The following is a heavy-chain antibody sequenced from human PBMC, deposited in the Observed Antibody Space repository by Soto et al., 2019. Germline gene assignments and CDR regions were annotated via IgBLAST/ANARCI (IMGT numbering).Heavy chain of an antibody. CDR1: GGSFSGYY. D-gene: IGHD3-9*01. Sequence: PSETLSLTCAVYGGSFSGYYWSWIRQPPGKGLEWIGEINHSGSTNYNPSLKSRVTISVGTSKNQFSLKLSSVTAADTAVYYCARGTGLRYFDWLSANYYYGMDVWGQGTTVTVSS. CDR3: ARGTGLRYFDWLSANYYYGMDV. V-gene: IGHV4-34*01. J-gene: IGHJ6*02. CDR2: INHSGST.